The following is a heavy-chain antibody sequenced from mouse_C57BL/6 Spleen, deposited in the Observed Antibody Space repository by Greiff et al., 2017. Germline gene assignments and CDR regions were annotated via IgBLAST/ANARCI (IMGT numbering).Heavy chain of an antibody. CDR1: GYTFTDYN. CDR2: INPNNGGT. V-gene: IGHV1-22*01. Sequence: VQLQQSGPELVKPGASVKMSCKASGYTFTDYNMHWVKQSHGKSLEWIGYINPNNGGTSYNQKFKGKATLTVNKSYSTANMELRSLTSEDSAVYDCSRQLRPFAYFDYWGQGTTLTVSS. CDR3: SRQLRPFAYFDY. J-gene: IGHJ2*01. D-gene: IGHD3-2*02.